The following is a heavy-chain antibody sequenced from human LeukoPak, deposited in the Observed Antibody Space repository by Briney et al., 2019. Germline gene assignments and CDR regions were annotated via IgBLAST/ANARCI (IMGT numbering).Heavy chain of an antibody. CDR1: GGTFSSYA. CDR3: ARDGNYYDSSGLSY. J-gene: IGHJ4*02. Sequence: GASVKVSCKASGGTFSSYAISWVRQAPGQGLEWMGGIIPVFGTAEYAQKFQGRVTVTADESTSTAYMELGSLRSEDTAVYYCARDGNYYDSSGLSYWGQGTLVTVSS. V-gene: IGHV1-69*13. CDR2: IIPVFGTA. D-gene: IGHD3-22*01.